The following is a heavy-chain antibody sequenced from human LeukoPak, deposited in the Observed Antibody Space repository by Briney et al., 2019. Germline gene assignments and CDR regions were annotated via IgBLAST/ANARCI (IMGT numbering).Heavy chain of an antibody. CDR1: GFTFSSHG. Sequence: PGRSLRLSCVASGFTFSSHGMHWVRQAPGKGLEWVAVIWYDENNKYYGDSVKGRFTISRDNSKNTLYLQMNSLRVEDTAVYYCATSSGWYQSSWGQGTLVTVPS. CDR2: IWYDENNK. D-gene: IGHD6-13*01. CDR3: ATSSGWYQSS. J-gene: IGHJ5*02. V-gene: IGHV3-33*01.